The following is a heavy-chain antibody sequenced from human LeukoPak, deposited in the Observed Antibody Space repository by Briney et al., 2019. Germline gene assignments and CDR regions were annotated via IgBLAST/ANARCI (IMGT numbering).Heavy chain of an antibody. CDR1: GFTFSNYD. V-gene: IGHV3-23*01. CDR2: ISGSGGST. Sequence: GGSLRLSCAASGFTFSNYDMSWVRQAPGKGLEWVSAISGSGGSTYYVDSVKGRFTISRDNPKNTLYLQMNILRAEDTAVYYCAKDQASGYYSYYFDYWGQGTLVTVSS. CDR3: AKDQASGYYSYYFDY. D-gene: IGHD3-22*01. J-gene: IGHJ4*02.